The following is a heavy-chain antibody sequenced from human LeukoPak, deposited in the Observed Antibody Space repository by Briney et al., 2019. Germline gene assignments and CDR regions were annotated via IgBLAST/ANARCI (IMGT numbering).Heavy chain of an antibody. CDR1: GYTFTSYA. CDR3: ARDRGGYCSSTSCYPFDY. CDR2: INAGNGNT. D-gene: IGHD2-2*01. J-gene: IGHJ4*02. V-gene: IGHV1-3*01. Sequence: ASVKFSCKASGYTFTSYAMHWVRQAPGQRLEWMGWINAGNGNTKYSQKFQGRVTITRDTSASTAYMELSSLRSEDTAVYYCARDRGGYCSSTSCYPFDYWGQGTLVTVSS.